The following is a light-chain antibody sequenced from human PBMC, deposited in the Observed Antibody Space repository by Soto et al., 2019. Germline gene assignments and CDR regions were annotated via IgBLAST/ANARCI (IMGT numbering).Light chain of an antibody. V-gene: IGKV3-11*01. J-gene: IGKJ4*01. CDR2: DAS. CDR1: QSVTNY. CDR3: QHRSNWPST. Sequence: EIVLTQSPATLSLSPGDTATLSCRASQSVTNYLAWYQQKPGQAPRLLIYDASNRAPGIPPRFSGSGSGTDFTLTISNLEPEDFALYYCQHRSNWPSTFGGGTKVEIK.